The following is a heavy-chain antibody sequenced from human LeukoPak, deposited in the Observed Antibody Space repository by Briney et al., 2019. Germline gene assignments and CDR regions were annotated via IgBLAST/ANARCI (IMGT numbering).Heavy chain of an antibody. V-gene: IGHV3-11*04. J-gene: IGHJ5*02. CDR3: ARDRIWDIVGATSWFDP. CDR2: ISSSGSTI. CDR1: GFTFSDYY. D-gene: IGHD1-26*01. Sequence: PGGSLRLSCVASGFTFSDYYMSWIRQAPGKGLEWVSYISSSGSTIYYADSVKGRFTISRDNAKNSLYLQMNSLRAEDTAVYYYARDRIWDIVGATSWFDPWGQGTLVTVSS.